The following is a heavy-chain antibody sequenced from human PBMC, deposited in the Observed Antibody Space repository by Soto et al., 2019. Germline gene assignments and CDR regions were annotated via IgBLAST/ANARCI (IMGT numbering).Heavy chain of an antibody. J-gene: IGHJ4*02. CDR1: GFTFSNYW. V-gene: IGHV3-7*01. CDR2: IKADASEK. CDR3: ATAIEAPFNNYDY. Sequence: EVQLVESGGDLVQPGGSLSLSCVASGFTFSNYWMNWVRQAPGMGLEWVADIKADASEKNYVDSVKGRFSISRDNAKNSLFLQLSSLRAEDTAVYYCATAIEAPFNNYDYRGQGTLVTVSS.